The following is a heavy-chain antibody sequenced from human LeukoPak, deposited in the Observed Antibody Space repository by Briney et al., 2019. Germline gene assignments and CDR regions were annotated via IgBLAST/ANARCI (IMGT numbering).Heavy chain of an antibody. Sequence: GGSLRLSCAASGFTFSSYEMNWVRQAPGKGLEWVSYISSSGSTIYYADSVKGRFTISRDNAKNSLYLQMNSLRAGDTAVYYCARGGHYYGSGEPFDPWGQGTLVIVSS. CDR1: GFTFSSYE. D-gene: IGHD3-10*01. J-gene: IGHJ5*02. V-gene: IGHV3-48*03. CDR3: ARGGHYYGSGEPFDP. CDR2: ISSSGSTI.